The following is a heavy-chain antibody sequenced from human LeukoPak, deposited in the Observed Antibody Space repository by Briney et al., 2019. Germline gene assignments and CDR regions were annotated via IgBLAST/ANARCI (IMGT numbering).Heavy chain of an antibody. CDR2: LWSDGIKT. CDR3: ARGRPHGNDY. J-gene: IGHJ4*02. Sequence: GRSLRLSCAASGFTFTNYPMHWVRQAPGKGLEWVAVLWSDGIKTDYADSVKGRFTISRDDSKNTLYLQMNSLRAEDTAVYYCARGRPHGNDYWGQGTLVTVSS. D-gene: IGHD4-23*01. CDR1: GFTFTNYP. V-gene: IGHV3-33*01.